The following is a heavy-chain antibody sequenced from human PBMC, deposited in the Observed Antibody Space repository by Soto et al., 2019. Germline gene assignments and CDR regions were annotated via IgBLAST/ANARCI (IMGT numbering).Heavy chain of an antibody. CDR1: GGSFSGYY. J-gene: IGHJ1*01. Sequence: SETLSLTCAVYGGSFSGYYWSWIRQPPWKGLEWIGEINHSGSTNYNPSLKSRVTISVDTSENQFSLKLSSVTAADTAVYYCGSWEQHWGQCTLVTVCS. D-gene: IGHD1-26*01. V-gene: IGHV4-34*01. CDR3: GSWEQH. CDR2: INHSGST.